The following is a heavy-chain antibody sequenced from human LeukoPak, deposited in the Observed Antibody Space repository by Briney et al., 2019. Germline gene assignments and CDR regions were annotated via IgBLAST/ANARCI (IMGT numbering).Heavy chain of an antibody. CDR3: ARHEIRSSSSGWFDP. Sequence: PSETLSLTCTVSSGSISSSNSFWGWIRQPPGKGLEWIGSIHYSGNTYYNPPLKSRVTISVDTSKNQFSLKLSSVTAADTAVYYCARHEIRSSSSGWFDPWGQGTLVTVSS. D-gene: IGHD6-6*01. J-gene: IGHJ5*02. V-gene: IGHV4-39*01. CDR2: IHYSGNT. CDR1: SGSISSSNSF.